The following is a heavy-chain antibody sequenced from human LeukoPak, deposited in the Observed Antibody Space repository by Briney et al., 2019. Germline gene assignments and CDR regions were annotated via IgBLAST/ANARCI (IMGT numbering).Heavy chain of an antibody. V-gene: IGHV3-30*04. D-gene: IGHD6-19*01. CDR1: GFTSSSYA. CDR3: ARVQDSSGWYYFDY. Sequence: GGSLRLSCAASGFTSSSYAMHWVRQAPGKGLEWVAVISYDGSNKYYADSVKGRFTISRDNPKNTLYLQMNSLRAEDTAVYYCARVQDSSGWYYFDYWGQGTLVTVSS. CDR2: ISYDGSNK. J-gene: IGHJ4*02.